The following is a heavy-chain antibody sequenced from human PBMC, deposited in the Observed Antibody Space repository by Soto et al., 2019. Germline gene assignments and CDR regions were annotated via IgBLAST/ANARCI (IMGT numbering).Heavy chain of an antibody. J-gene: IGHJ3*02. CDR2: ISAYNGNT. V-gene: IGHV1-18*04. D-gene: IGHD6-19*01. CDR3: AREGYSSALGYAFDI. Sequence: ASVKVSCKASGYAFTSYGVSWVRQAPGQGLEWMGWISAYNGNTNYAQKLQGRVTMTTDTSTSTAYMELRSLRSDDTAVYYCAREGYSSALGYAFDIWGQATMVTVSS. CDR1: GYAFTSYG.